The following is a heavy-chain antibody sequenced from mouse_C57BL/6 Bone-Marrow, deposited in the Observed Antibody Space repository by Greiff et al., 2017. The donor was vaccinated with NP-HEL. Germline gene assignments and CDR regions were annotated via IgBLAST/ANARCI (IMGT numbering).Heavy chain of an antibody. V-gene: IGHV1-19*01. CDR3: ARRLTGYY. CDR2: INPYNGGT. CDR1: GYTFTDYY. Sequence: VHVKQSGPVLVKPGASVKMSCKASGYTFTDYYMNWVKQSHGKSLEWIGVINPYNGGTSYNQKFKGKATLTVDKSSSTAYMELNSLTSEDSAVYYCARRLTGYYWGQGTTLTVSS. D-gene: IGHD4-1*01. J-gene: IGHJ2*01.